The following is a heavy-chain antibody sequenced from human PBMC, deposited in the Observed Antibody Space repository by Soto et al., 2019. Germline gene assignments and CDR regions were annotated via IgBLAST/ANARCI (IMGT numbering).Heavy chain of an antibody. Sequence: SVKVSCKASGGTFSSYAISWVRQAPGQGLEWMGGIIPIFGTANYAQKFQGRVTITADESTSTAYMELSSLRSEDTAVYYCARPAYSSSSNFDYWGQGTLVTVSS. D-gene: IGHD6-6*01. CDR3: ARPAYSSSSNFDY. V-gene: IGHV1-69*13. CDR1: GGTFSSYA. CDR2: IIPIFGTA. J-gene: IGHJ4*02.